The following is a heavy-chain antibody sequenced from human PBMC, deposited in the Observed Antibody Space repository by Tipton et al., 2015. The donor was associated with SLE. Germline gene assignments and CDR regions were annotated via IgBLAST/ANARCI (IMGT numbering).Heavy chain of an antibody. CDR2: IKEDGSEE. CDR3: VGGGENDY. D-gene: IGHD3-16*01. Sequence: SLRLSCAASGFTVSRSWMSWVRQAPGKGLEWVATIKEDGSEEYYVDSVKGRFTISRDNAKNSLYLQLNSLRDDDTAVYYCVGGGENDYWGQGTLV. CDR1: GFTVSRSW. V-gene: IGHV3-7*01. J-gene: IGHJ4*02.